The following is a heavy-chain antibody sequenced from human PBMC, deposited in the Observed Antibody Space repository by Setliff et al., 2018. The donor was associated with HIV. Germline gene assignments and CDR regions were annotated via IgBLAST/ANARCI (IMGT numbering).Heavy chain of an antibody. D-gene: IGHD3-9*01. CDR1: GFNFSNAW. J-gene: IGHJ4*02. Sequence: GGSLGLSCAASGFNFSNAWMNWVRQAPGKGLEWVGRIKRKSDGLTLDYAAPVKGRFTISRDDSKNTLYLQMSSLKTEDSAVYYCTTESVFLDYFFDYWGQGTLVTVSS. CDR3: TTESVFLDYFFDY. CDR2: IKRKSDGLTL. V-gene: IGHV3-15*05.